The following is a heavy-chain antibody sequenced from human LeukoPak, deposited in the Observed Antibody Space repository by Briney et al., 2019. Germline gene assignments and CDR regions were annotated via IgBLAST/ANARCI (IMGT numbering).Heavy chain of an antibody. CDR1: GFTFSSYG. CDR3: ARSIVVVTYLAY. CDR2: ISSSSSTI. D-gene: IGHD2-21*02. J-gene: IGHJ4*02. V-gene: IGHV3-48*01. Sequence: GGSLRLACAAPGFTFSSYGMHWVRQAPGKGLEWVSYISSSSSTIYYADSVRGRSTISRDSAKNTLYLQMNSLSTEDTAMYYCARSIVVVTYLAYWGQGTLVTVSS.